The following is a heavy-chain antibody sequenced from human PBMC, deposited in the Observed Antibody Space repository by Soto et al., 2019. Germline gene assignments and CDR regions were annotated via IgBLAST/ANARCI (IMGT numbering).Heavy chain of an antibody. V-gene: IGHV3-23*01. CDR3: AKDSGFGELLDAFDI. CDR1: GFTFSSYA. CDR2: ISGSGGST. J-gene: IGHJ3*02. D-gene: IGHD3-10*01. Sequence: EVQLLESGGGLVQPGGSLRLSCAASGFTFSSYAMSWVRQAPGKGLEWVSAISGSGGSTYYADSVKGRFTISRDNSKKTLYLQMNSLRAEDTAVYYFAKDSGFGELLDAFDIWGQGTMVTVSS.